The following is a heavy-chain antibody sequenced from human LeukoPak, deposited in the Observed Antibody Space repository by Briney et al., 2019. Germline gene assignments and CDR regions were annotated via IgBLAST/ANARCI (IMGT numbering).Heavy chain of an antibody. CDR3: AKEGRSLQTY. J-gene: IGHJ4*02. V-gene: IGHV3-7*03. CDR1: GFIFSKYA. Sequence: GGSLRLSCAASGFIFSKYAMEWVRQAPGKGLEWVANIKEDGTETYYVDSVKGRFTISRDNAKNSLYLQMNSLRVEDTAVYYCAKEGRSLQTYWGQGTLVTVSS. D-gene: IGHD5-24*01. CDR2: IKEDGTET.